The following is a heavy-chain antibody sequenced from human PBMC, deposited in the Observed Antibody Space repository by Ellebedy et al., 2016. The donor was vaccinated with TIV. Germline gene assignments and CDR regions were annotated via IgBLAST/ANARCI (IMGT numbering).Heavy chain of an antibody. J-gene: IGHJ3*02. CDR3: AKRQAYGDYEYAFDI. D-gene: IGHD4-17*01. V-gene: IGHV4-38-2*01. CDR2: MYHSGST. CDR1: GSSISNGYY. Sequence: MPGGSLRLSCSVSGSSISNGYYWGWIRQPPGRGLEWIGSMYHSGSTYYSPSLKSRVTISVDTSKNQFSLKLSSVTAADTAVYYCAKRQAYGDYEYAFDIWGQGTMVTVSS.